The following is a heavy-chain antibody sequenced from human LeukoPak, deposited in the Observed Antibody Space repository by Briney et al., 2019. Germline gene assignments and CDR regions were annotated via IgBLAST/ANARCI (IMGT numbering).Heavy chain of an antibody. J-gene: IGHJ4*02. Sequence: HPGGSLRLSCTASGFTFSSYEMNWVRQAPGKGLEWVSYISNTGSTIYYADSVKGRFTISRDNAKNSLYLQMNSLRAEDTAVYYCAREATGFDYWGQGTLVTVSS. CDR2: ISNTGSTI. V-gene: IGHV3-48*03. CDR3: AREATGFDY. CDR1: GFTFSSYE.